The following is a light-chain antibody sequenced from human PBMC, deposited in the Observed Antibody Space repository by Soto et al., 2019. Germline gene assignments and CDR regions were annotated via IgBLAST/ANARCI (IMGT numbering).Light chain of an antibody. CDR3: QQYNNWPRT. V-gene: IGKV3-15*01. CDR2: RAS. CDR1: QNIYSN. J-gene: IGKJ1*01. Sequence: VMTQFPATLSVSPGDTTTLSCRASQNIYSNVAWYQQRPGQAPRLLIYRASTRATGIPARFSGSGSGTEFTLTISSLQSEDFAVYYCQQYNNWPRTFGQGTKVDI.